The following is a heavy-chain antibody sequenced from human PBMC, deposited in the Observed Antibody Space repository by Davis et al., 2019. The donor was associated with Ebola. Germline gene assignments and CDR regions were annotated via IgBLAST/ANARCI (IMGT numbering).Heavy chain of an antibody. Sequence: PGGSLRLSGAVSGSVSDDHGMRGDRKAPGKGLEWIARINWNGGSTEYAESVRGRFTISRDNAKNSLFLQMNSLRADDTALYHCVRGHIGSPFDHWGQGTQVTVSS. CDR2: INWNGGST. CDR1: GSVSDDHG. V-gene: IGHV3-20*01. CDR3: VRGHIGSPFDH. D-gene: IGHD2-21*01. J-gene: IGHJ4*02.